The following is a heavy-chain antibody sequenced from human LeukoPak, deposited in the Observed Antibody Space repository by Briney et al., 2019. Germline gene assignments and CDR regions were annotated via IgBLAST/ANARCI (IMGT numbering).Heavy chain of an antibody. CDR1: GYTFTSYY. CDR3: AKDGSSFDY. CDR2: INPSGGTT. Sequence: VSAKVSCKASGYTFTSYYMHWVRQAPGQGLEWMGIINPSGGTTSYAQKFQGRVTMTRDTSTSTVYMELSSLRSEDTAVYYCAKDGSSFDYWGQGTLVTVSS. V-gene: IGHV1-46*01. D-gene: IGHD2-15*01. J-gene: IGHJ4*02.